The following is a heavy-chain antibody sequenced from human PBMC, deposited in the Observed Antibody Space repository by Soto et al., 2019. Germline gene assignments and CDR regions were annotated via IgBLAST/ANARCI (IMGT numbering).Heavy chain of an antibody. V-gene: IGHV4-34*01. CDR1: GGSFSGYY. J-gene: IGHJ6*02. CDR2: INHSGST. D-gene: IGHD1-26*01. CDR3: ARAFVGATTSRYYYYYGMDA. Sequence: TCAVYGGSFSGYYWSWIRQPPGKGLEWIGEINHSGSTNYNPSLKSRVTISVDTSKNQFSLKLSSVTAADTAVYYCARAFVGATTSRYYYYYGMDAWGQGTTVTVSS.